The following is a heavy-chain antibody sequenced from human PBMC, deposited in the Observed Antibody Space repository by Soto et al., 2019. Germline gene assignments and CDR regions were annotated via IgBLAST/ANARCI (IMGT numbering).Heavy chain of an antibody. V-gene: IGHV3-30*18. CDR3: AQEVDYYYTMDV. D-gene: IGHD2-2*01. J-gene: IGHJ6*02. CDR2: IPYYGSNK. Sequence: GGSLRLSCASSVFTFSRYGMHWVRQAPGKGLEWVAVIPYYGSNKYYADSVKGRFTISRDNSKNTRYLQMNSLRAEDTAVYYCAQEVDYYYTMDVWGQGTTVTVSS. CDR1: VFTFSRYG.